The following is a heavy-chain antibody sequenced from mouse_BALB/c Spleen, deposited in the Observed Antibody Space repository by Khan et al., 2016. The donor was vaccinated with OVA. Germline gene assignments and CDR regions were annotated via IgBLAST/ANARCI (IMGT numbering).Heavy chain of an antibody. D-gene: IGHD2-13*01. J-gene: IGHJ3*01. CDR3: IRGYYGDPFAY. Sequence: EVELVESGGGLMKPGGSLKLSCAASGFTFSDYYMYWVHQTPEKRLEWVATISDINSYIYYPDNVKGRFTISRDNAKNNLYLQMNSLKSEDTAMYYCIRGYYGDPFAYWGQGTLVTVSA. CDR2: ISDINSYI. V-gene: IGHV5-4*02. CDR1: GFTFSDYY.